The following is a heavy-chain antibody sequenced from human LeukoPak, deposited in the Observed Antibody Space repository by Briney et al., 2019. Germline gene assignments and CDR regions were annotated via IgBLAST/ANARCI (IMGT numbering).Heavy chain of an antibody. J-gene: IGHJ4*02. D-gene: IGHD1-26*01. CDR1: GFTFSSYS. CDR2: INDDETST. Sequence: GGSLRLSCAASGFTFSSYSMNWVRQAPGKGLEWVSRINDDETSTSYADSVKGRFTISRDNAKNTLYLQMNSLRAEDTAVYYCVTTGSGSYYEYWGQGTLVTVSS. CDR3: VTTGSGSYYEY. V-gene: IGHV3-74*01.